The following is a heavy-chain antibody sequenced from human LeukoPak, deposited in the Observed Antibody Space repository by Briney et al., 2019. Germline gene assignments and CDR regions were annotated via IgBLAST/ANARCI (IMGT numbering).Heavy chain of an antibody. CDR2: IHHGGST. V-gene: IGHV4-34*01. J-gene: IGHJ4*02. Sequence: PSETLSLTCAVYGGSFSGYYWSWIRQPPGKGLERIGEIHHGGSTNHNPSLKSRVTISVDTSKNQFSLKLSSVTAADTAVYYCARGRYSTGWYGFDYWGQGTLVTVPS. D-gene: IGHD6-19*01. CDR1: GGSFSGYY. CDR3: ARGRYSTGWYGFDY.